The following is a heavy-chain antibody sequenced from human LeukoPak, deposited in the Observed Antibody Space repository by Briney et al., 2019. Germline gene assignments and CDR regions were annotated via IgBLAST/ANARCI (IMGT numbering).Heavy chain of an antibody. D-gene: IGHD3-10*02. CDR2: AGWAGGTT. J-gene: IGHJ4*02. Sequence: GSLRLSCATSGFNFDRYTIHWVRQAPGKGLEWVSLAGWAGGTTFYSDSVRGRFTISRDSGRKSVYLQMNSLTTDDTAFYFCAKELDTMFFDYWGQGALVTVSS. CDR1: GFNFDRYT. V-gene: IGHV3-43*01. CDR3: AKELDTMFFDY.